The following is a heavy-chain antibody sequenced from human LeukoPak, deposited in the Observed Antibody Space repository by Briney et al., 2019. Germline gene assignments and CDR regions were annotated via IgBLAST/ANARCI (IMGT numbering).Heavy chain of an antibody. J-gene: IGHJ4*02. CDR3: ARWASNDFWSGYYFDY. CDR1: GGTFISYA. CDR2: IIPIFGTA. Sequence: ASVKVSCKASGGTFISYAISRVRQAPGQGLEWMGGIIPIFGTANYAQKFQGRVTITTDESTSTAYMELSSLRSEDTAVYYCARWASNDFWSGYYFDYWGQGTLVTVSS. V-gene: IGHV1-69*05. D-gene: IGHD3-3*01.